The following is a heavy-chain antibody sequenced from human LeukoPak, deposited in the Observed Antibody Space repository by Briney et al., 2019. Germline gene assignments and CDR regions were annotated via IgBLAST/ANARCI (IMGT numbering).Heavy chain of an antibody. D-gene: IGHD3-10*01. J-gene: IGHJ6*03. CDR1: GYTFTSYY. V-gene: IGHV1-46*01. CDR3: ARAGYYGSGNYYYYMDV. CDR2: INPSGGST. Sequence: GASVKVSCKASGYTFTSYYMHWVRQAPGQGLEWMGIINPSGGSTSYAQKSQGRVTMTRDTSTSTVYMELSSLRSEDTAVYYCARAGYYGSGNYYYYMDVWGKGTTVTISS.